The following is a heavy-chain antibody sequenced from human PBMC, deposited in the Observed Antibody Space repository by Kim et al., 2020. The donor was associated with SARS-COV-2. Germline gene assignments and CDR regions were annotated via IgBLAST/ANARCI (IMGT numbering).Heavy chain of an antibody. CDR2: IIPIFGTA. D-gene: IGHD6-13*01. Sequence: SVKVSCKASGGTFSSYAISWVRQAPGQGLEWMGGIIPIFGTANYAQKFQGRVTITADESTSTAYMELSSLRSEDTAVYYCARATSYSSSWYAWFDPWGQGTLVTVSS. J-gene: IGHJ5*02. V-gene: IGHV1-69*13. CDR3: ARATSYSSSWYAWFDP. CDR1: GGTFSSYA.